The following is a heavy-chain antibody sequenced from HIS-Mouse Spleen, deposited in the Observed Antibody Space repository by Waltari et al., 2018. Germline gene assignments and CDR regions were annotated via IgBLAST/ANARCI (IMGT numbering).Heavy chain of an antibody. CDR1: GGPISSSSYY. V-gene: IGHV4-39*07. CDR3: AREIPYSSSWYDWYFDL. D-gene: IGHD6-13*01. Sequence: QLQLQESGPGLVKPSETLSPTCTASGGPISSSSYYWGGIRQPPGKGLEWIGSIYYSGSTYYNPSLKSRVTISVDTSKNQFSLKLSSVTAADTAVYYCAREIPYSSSWYDWYFDLWGRGTLVTVSS. CDR2: IYYSGST. J-gene: IGHJ2*01.